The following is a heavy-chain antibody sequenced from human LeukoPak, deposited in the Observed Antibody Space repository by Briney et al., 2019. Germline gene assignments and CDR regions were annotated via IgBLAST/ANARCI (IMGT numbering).Heavy chain of an antibody. CDR2: INPNSGGT. Sequence: ASVKVSCKASGYTFTGYYMHWVRQAPGQGLEWMGWINPNSGGTNYAQKFQGRVTMTRDTSISTAYMELSRLRSDDTAMYYCARAFTPYYYYMDVWGKGTTVTVSS. CDR1: GYTFTGYY. J-gene: IGHJ6*03. CDR3: ARAFTPYYYYMDV. V-gene: IGHV1-2*02.